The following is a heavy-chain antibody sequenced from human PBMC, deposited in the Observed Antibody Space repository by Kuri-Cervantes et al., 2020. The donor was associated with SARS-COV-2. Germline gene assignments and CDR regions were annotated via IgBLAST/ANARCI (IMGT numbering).Heavy chain of an antibody. Sequence: SETLSLTCTVSGGSISSYYWSWIRQPPGQGLEWLGYIYYSGSTNYNPSLKSRVTISVNTSKNQFSLKLSSVTAADTAVYYCARDRRGPSDAFDIWGQGTMVTVSS. J-gene: IGHJ3*02. CDR3: ARDRRGPSDAFDI. CDR2: IYYSGST. D-gene: IGHD3-10*01. V-gene: IGHV4-59*01. CDR1: GGSISSYY.